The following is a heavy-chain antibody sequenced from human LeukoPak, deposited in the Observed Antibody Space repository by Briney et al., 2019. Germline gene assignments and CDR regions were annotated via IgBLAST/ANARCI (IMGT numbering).Heavy chain of an antibody. J-gene: IGHJ4*02. CDR2: IYYSGST. CDR3: ARTSNSGTTGL. Sequence: SETLSLTCTVSGGSISSYYWSWIRQPPGKGLEWIGYIYYSGSTNYNPSLKSRVTISVDTSKNQFSLKLSSVTAADTAVYYCARTSNSGTTGLWGQGTLVTVSS. D-gene: IGHD1-7*01. V-gene: IGHV4-59*01. CDR1: GGSISSYY.